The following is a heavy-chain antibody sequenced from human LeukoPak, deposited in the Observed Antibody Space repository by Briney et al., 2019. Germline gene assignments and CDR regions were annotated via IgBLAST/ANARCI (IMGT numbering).Heavy chain of an antibody. J-gene: IGHJ5*02. CDR1: GFTFSNAW. V-gene: IGHV3-15*01. CDR3: TTDPTFTPYSSSWYWFDP. D-gene: IGHD6-13*01. Sequence: PGGSLRLSCAASGFTFSNAWMSWVRQAPGKGLEWVGRIKSKTDGGTTDYAAPVKGRFTISRDDSKNTLYLQMNSLKTEVTAVYYCTTDPTFTPYSSSWYWFDPWGQGTLVTVSS. CDR2: IKSKTDGGTT.